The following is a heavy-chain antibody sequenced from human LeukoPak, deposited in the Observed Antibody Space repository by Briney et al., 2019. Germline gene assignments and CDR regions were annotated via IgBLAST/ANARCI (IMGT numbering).Heavy chain of an antibody. D-gene: IGHD3-22*01. V-gene: IGHV1-69*04. CDR1: GGTFSSYA. CDR3: ARATYYYDSSGYGQIY. Sequence: ASVKVSCKASGGTFSSYAISWVRQAPGQGLEWMGRIIPILGIANYAQKFQGRVTITADKSTSTAYMELSSLRSEDTAVYYCARATYYYDSSGYGQIYWGQGTLVTVSS. J-gene: IGHJ4*02. CDR2: IIPILGIA.